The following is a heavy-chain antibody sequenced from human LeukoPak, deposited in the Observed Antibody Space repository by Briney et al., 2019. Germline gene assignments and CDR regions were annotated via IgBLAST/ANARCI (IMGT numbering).Heavy chain of an antibody. CDR3: ARKNYYDSRRGAFDI. CDR2: ISSSSSYT. D-gene: IGHD3-22*01. Sequence: TAGGSLRLSCAASGFTFSDYYMSWIRQAPGKGLEWVSYISSSSSYTNYADSVKGRFTISRDNAKNSLYLQMNSLRAADTAVYYCARKNYYDSRRGAFDIWGQGTMVTVSS. CDR1: GFTFSDYY. V-gene: IGHV3-11*06. J-gene: IGHJ3*02.